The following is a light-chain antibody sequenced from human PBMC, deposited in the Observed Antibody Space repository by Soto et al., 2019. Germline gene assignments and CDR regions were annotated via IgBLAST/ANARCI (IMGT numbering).Light chain of an antibody. J-gene: IGLJ2*01. V-gene: IGLV2-14*01. CDR1: SSDVGGYNY. Sequence: QSALTQPASVSGSPGQSITISCTGTSSDVGGYNYVSWYQQHPGKAPKLMIYDVSNRPSGVSNRFSGSKSVNTASLTISGLQAEDEADYYCSSSTSSSTHVVFGGGTKVTVL. CDR2: DVS. CDR3: SSSTSSSTHVV.